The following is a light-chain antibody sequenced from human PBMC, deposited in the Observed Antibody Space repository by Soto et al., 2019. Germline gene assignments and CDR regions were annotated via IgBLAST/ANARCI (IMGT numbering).Light chain of an antibody. Sequence: EIVFPHSPATLSLSPGERATLSCRASQSVSSYVAWYQQKPGQAPRLLIYGASTRATGIPDRFSGSGSGTDFTLTISRLEPEDFAVYYCQQYVSSPWAFGQGTKVDIK. J-gene: IGKJ1*01. CDR3: QQYVSSPWA. CDR2: GAS. CDR1: QSVSSY. V-gene: IGKV3-20*01.